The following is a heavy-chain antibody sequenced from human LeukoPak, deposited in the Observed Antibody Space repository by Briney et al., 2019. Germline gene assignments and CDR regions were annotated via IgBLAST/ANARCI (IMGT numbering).Heavy chain of an antibody. D-gene: IGHD2-15*01. Sequence: SETLSLTGSVSGGSLRRTYWRWIRQPPGKRLEWIGYIYNTGRTNYNPSLVSRVTISVDTSTNQFSLRLNSVTAADTAVYYCARPVEYCSASSCYGHWGQGTLVTVSS. CDR2: IYNTGRT. CDR3: ARPVEYCSASSCYGH. J-gene: IGHJ4*02. CDR1: GGSLRRTY. V-gene: IGHV4-59*01.